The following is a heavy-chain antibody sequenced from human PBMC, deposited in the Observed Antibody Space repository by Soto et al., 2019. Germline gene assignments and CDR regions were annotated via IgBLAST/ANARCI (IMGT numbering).Heavy chain of an antibody. D-gene: IGHD2-2*01. J-gene: IGHJ5*02. CDR1: GGSISSYY. CDR2: IYDSGST. CDR3: ARSEGLYCTTTSCYAGWFDP. Sequence: SETLSLTCTVSGGSISSYYWIWIRQPPGKGLEWIGYIYDSGSTNYNPSLKSRVTISVDTSKKQFSMKLSSVTAADTAVYYCARSEGLYCTTTSCYAGWFDPWGQGTLVTVSS. V-gene: IGHV4-59*01.